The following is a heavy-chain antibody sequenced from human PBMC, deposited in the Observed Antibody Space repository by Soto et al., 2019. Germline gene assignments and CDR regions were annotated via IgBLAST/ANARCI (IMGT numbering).Heavy chain of an antibody. CDR3: AREYVGQGKNRFDP. V-gene: IGHV4-31*11. CDR2: IHYSGTT. D-gene: IGHD3-10*02. J-gene: IGHJ5*02. Sequence: QVQLQESGPGLVKPSQTLSLTCAVSGGSVSSGGYYWSWLRQHPKKGLEWIGYIHYSGTTYYTPSLKSRAIISLDTSKNQFSLRLSSVTAADTAVYYCAREYVGQGKNRFDPWGQGTLVTVSS. CDR1: GGSVSSGGYY.